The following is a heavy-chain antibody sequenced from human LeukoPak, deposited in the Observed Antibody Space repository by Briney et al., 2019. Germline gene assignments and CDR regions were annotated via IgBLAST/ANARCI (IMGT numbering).Heavy chain of an antibody. V-gene: IGHV3-64*01. CDR1: GSVFSTYA. Sequence: GGSLRLSCAASGSVFSTYAMHWVRQAPGKGLEYVSGISGNGGYTDYANSVKGRFTISRDNFKNTLYLQMGSLRAEDMAVYYCARDLFSGAEMATFDYWGQGTLVTVSS. D-gene: IGHD5-24*01. J-gene: IGHJ4*02. CDR2: ISGNGGYT. CDR3: ARDLFSGAEMATFDY.